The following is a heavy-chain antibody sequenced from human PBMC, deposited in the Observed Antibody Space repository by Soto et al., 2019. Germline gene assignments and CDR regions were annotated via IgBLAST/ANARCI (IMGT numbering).Heavy chain of an antibody. V-gene: IGHV4-34*01. D-gene: IGHD6-6*01. Sequence: QVQLQQWGAGLLKPSETLSLTCAVYGGSFSGYYWSWIRQPPGKGLEWIGEINHSGSTNYNPSLKSRVTISVDTSKNQFSLKLSSVTAADTAVYYCARAARSSSWFDPWGQGTLVTVSS. CDR1: GGSFSGYY. CDR2: INHSGST. J-gene: IGHJ5*02. CDR3: ARAARSSSWFDP.